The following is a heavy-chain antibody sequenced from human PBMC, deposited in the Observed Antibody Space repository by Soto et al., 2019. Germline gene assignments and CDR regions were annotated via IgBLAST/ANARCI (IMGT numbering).Heavy chain of an antibody. Sequence: EVQLLESGGGLVQPGGSLRLSCAASEFPFSIYTMTWVRQAPGKGLEWVSTILNNGGGTAYADSVKGRFAISRDNSKNTLFLQMNSLRIEDTAMYYCVKGGWLDYFVQGTLVTVSS. CDR1: EFPFSIYT. CDR2: ILNNGGGT. CDR3: VKGGWLDY. D-gene: IGHD6-19*01. J-gene: IGHJ4*02. V-gene: IGHV3-23*01.